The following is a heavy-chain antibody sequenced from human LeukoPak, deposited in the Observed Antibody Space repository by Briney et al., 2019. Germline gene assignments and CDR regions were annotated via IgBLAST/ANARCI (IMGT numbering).Heavy chain of an antibody. J-gene: IGHJ3*02. Sequence: SETLSLTCTVSGGSISSGGYCWSWVRQPPGKGLGWIGYIYHSGSTYYNPSLKSRVTISVDRSKNQFSLKLSSVTAADTAVYYCARAVIAVAGRRAAFDIWGQGTMVTVSS. CDR1: GGSISSGGYC. CDR2: IYHSGST. CDR3: ARAVIAVAGRRAAFDI. V-gene: IGHV4-30-2*01. D-gene: IGHD6-19*01.